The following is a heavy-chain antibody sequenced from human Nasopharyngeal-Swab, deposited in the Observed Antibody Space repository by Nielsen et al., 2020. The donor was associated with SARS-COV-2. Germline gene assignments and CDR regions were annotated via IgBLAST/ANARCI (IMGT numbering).Heavy chain of an antibody. Sequence: RQAPGKGLEWIGYIYYSGSTYYNPSLKSRVTISVDTSKNQFSLKLSSVTAADTAVYYCARASITMIVVVDAFDIWGQGTMVTVS. CDR3: ARASITMIVVVDAFDI. D-gene: IGHD3-22*01. CDR2: IYYSGST. V-gene: IGHV4-31*02. J-gene: IGHJ3*02.